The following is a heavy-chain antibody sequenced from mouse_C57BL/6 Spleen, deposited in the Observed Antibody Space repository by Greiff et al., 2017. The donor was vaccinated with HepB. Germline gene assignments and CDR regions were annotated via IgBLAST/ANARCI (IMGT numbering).Heavy chain of an antibody. Sequence: VQLQPSGPVLVKPGASVKMSCKAFGYTFTDYYMNWVKQSHGKSLEWIGVIKPYNGGTSYKQKFKGKAKLTVDESSSPAYMELNSLTSEDSAVYYCARGKDYEYAWFAYWGQGTLVTVSA. J-gene: IGHJ3*01. D-gene: IGHD2-4*01. CDR2: IKPYNGGT. CDR1: GYTFTDYY. CDR3: ARGKDYEYAWFAY. V-gene: IGHV1-19*01.